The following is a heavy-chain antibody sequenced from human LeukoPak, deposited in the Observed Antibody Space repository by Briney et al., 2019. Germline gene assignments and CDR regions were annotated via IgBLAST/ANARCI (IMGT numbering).Heavy chain of an antibody. V-gene: IGHV4-39*01. CDR2: IYYTGST. Sequence: SETLSLTCTLSGGSITNTKYYWGWIRQPPGKGLEWVGSIYYTGSTYYNPSLKSRVTISVDTSKNQFSLKLRSVTAADTALYYCTRHTGYISGQYSNYEDSWGQGTLVTVSS. CDR3: TRHTGYISGQYSNYEDS. D-gene: IGHD4-11*01. J-gene: IGHJ4*02. CDR1: GGSITNTKYY.